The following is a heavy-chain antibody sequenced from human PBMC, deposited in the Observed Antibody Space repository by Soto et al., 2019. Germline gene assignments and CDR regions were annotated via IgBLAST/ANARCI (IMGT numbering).Heavy chain of an antibody. CDR1: DDSINSDKYY. CDR2: IYYRGNT. CDR3: ARRPYDWLERYYYMDV. V-gene: IGHV4-39*07. D-gene: IGHD3-9*01. Sequence: SETLSLTCSVSDDSINSDKYYWGWIRQPPGKGLEWIGSIYYRGNTYYNPSLQTRVTISLDTSKSQFSLKLGSVTAADTAVYYCARRPYDWLERYYYMDVWGKGTTVTVSS. J-gene: IGHJ6*03.